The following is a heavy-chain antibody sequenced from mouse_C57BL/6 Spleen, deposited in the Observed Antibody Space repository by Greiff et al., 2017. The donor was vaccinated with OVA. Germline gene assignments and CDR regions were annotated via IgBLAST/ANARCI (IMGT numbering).Heavy chain of an antibody. V-gene: IGHV2-9-1*01. CDR1: GFSLTSYA. CDR2: IWTGGGT. Sequence: VQLQQSGPGLVAPSQSLSITCTVSGFSLTSYAISWVRQPPGKGLEWLGVIWTGGGTNYNSALKSRLSISKDNSKSQVFLKMNSLQTDDTARYYCARKGSSYGTYYFDYWGQGTTLTVSS. J-gene: IGHJ2*01. D-gene: IGHD1-1*01. CDR3: ARKGSSYGTYYFDY.